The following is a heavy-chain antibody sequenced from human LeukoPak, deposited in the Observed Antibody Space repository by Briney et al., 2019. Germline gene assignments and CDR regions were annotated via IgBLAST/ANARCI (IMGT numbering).Heavy chain of an antibody. V-gene: IGHV4-4*07. CDR1: GGSISSYY. CDR2: IYTSGST. Sequence: SETLSLTCTVSGGSISSYYWSWIRQPAGKGLAWIERIYTSGSTNYNPSLKSRVTMSVDTSKNQFSLKLSSVTAADTAVYYCARGSLGYYYDKSGWFDPWGQGTLVTVSS. CDR3: ARGSLGYYYDKSGWFDP. J-gene: IGHJ5*02. D-gene: IGHD3-22*01.